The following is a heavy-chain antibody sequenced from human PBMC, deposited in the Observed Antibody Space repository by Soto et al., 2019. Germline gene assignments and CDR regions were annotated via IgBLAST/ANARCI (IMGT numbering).Heavy chain of an antibody. CDR2: IWYDGSNK. CDR1: GFTFSSYG. D-gene: IGHD1-26*01. J-gene: IGHJ3*02. Sequence: GGSLRLSCAASGFTFSSYGMHWVRQAPGKGLEWVAVIWYDGSNKYYADSVKGRFTISRDNSKNTLYLQMNSLRAEDTAVYYCARDMNSGSYLDAFDIWGQGTMVPVSS. V-gene: IGHV3-33*01. CDR3: ARDMNSGSYLDAFDI.